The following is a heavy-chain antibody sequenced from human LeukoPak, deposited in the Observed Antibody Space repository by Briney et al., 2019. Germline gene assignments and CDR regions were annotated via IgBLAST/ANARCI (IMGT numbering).Heavy chain of an antibody. CDR3: ARVIVGATSGDY. CDR2: IIVYNGNT. Sequence: ASVKVSCKASGYTFTNYGVSWVRQAPGQGLEWMGWIIVYNGNTNHAQKLQGRVTMTTDTSTSTAYLELRSLRSADTAVYYCARVIVGATSGDYWGQGTLVTVSS. J-gene: IGHJ4*02. V-gene: IGHV1-18*01. CDR1: GYTFTNYG. D-gene: IGHD1-26*01.